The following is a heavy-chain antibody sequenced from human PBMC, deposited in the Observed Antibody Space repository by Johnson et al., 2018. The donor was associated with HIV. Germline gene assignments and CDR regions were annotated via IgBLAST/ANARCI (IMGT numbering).Heavy chain of an antibody. J-gene: IGHJ3*02. Sequence: VQLVESGGGLVKPGGSLRLPCAASGFTFDDCDMSWVRQAPGKGLECVSGINWNGDSTGYADSVKGRFTISKDNAKNSLYLQMNSLRAEDTAVYYCATGSLVVVGGDGLLQLRDAFDIWGQGTMVTVSS. CDR3: ATGSLVVVGGDGLLQLRDAFDI. CDR1: GFTFDDCD. D-gene: IGHD2-15*01. V-gene: IGHV3-20*04. CDR2: INWNGDST.